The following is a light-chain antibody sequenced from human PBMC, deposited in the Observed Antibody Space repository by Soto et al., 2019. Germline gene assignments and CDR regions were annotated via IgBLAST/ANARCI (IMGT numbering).Light chain of an antibody. CDR1: SSDVGGYNH. V-gene: IGLV2-14*03. J-gene: IGLJ1*01. Sequence: QSALTQPASVSGSPGQSITISCTGTSSDVGGYNHVSWYHHHPGKAPKLLIYDDSHRPSGVSNRFSGSKSGNTASLTISGLQAEDEADYYCSSYTSXSHYVFGTGTRSPS. CDR3: SSYTSXSHYV. CDR2: DDS.